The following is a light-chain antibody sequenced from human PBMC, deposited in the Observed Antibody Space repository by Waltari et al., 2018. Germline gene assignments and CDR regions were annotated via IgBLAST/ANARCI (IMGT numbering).Light chain of an antibody. J-gene: IGKJ1*01. V-gene: IGKV3-20*01. Sequence: EVVLTQSPVTLSLSPGERATLSCRASQSVGSNYLAWYQQKPGQAPRLLLHGASDRATGIPDRFSGSGSGTEFTLTISRLEPEDFAVYYCQQYGNAPETFGQGTKVEVK. CDR2: GAS. CDR3: QQYGNAPET. CDR1: QSVGSNY.